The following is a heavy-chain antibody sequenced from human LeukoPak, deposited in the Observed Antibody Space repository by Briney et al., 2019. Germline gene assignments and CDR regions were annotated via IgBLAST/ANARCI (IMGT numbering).Heavy chain of an antibody. CDR2: INQDGSVI. J-gene: IGHJ4*02. CDR3: TTLPHKDSRGYHDY. Sequence: GGSLRLSCTASEFTVSRNYMLWVRQAPGKGLEWVANINQDGSVIHYVDSVKGRFTTSRDNARHSVYLQMNSLRVEDTAVYYCTTLPHKDSRGYHDYWGQGILVTVSS. D-gene: IGHD3-22*01. V-gene: IGHV3-7*01. CDR1: EFTVSRNY.